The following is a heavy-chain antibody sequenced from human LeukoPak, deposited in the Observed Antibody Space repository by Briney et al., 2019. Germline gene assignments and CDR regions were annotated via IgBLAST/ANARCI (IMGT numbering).Heavy chain of an antibody. J-gene: IGHJ5*02. CDR1: GFTFSSYW. Sequence: PGGSLRPSCAASGFTFSSYWISWVRQAPGKGLEGLANIKQDGSEKYYVDSVKGRFTISRDNAKNSLYLQMNSLRAEDTAVYYCARDDCSSISCYHNWFDPWGQGTLVTVSS. CDR3: ARDDCSSISCYHNWFDP. D-gene: IGHD2-2*01. CDR2: IKQDGSEK. V-gene: IGHV3-7*01.